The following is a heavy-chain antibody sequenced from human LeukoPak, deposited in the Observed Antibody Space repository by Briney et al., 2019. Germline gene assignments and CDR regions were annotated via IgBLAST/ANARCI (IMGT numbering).Heavy chain of an antibody. CDR1: GGTLTYYA. V-gene: IGHV1-69*05. D-gene: IGHD3-22*01. Sequence: SVKVSCKTSGGTLTYYALSWVRQAPGQGLEWMGGIIPIFGTANYAQKFQGRVTITTDESTSTAYMELSSLRAEDTAVYYCAIQSAYDSSGLDYWGQGTLVTVSS. CDR2: IIPIFGTA. J-gene: IGHJ4*02. CDR3: AIQSAYDSSGLDY.